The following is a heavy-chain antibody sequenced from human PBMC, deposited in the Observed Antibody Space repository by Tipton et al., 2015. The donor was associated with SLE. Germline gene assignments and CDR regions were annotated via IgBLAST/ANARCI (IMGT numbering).Heavy chain of an antibody. D-gene: IGHD3-22*01. CDR1: GFSFSHYW. Sequence: VQLVQSGGGLVQPGGTLRLSCAASGFSFSHYWMHWVRQAPGQGLVWVSYINVDGTTTAYADFVKGRFTISRDNPKNTLYLQMNSLRAEDTAMYYCAKGYYYDSSGYFDYWGQGTLVTVSS. V-gene: IGHV3-74*02. J-gene: IGHJ4*02. CDR3: AKGYYYDSSGYFDY. CDR2: INVDGTTT.